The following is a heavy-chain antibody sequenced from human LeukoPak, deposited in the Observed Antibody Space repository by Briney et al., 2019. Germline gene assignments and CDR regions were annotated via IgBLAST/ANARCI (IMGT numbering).Heavy chain of an antibody. V-gene: IGHV3-21*01. J-gene: IGHJ4*02. D-gene: IGHD3-3*01. Sequence: GGSLRLSCAASGFTFSSYSMNWVRQAPGKGLEWVSSISSSSSYIYYADSVKGRFTISRDNAKNSLYLQMNSLRAEDTAVYYCAKDQRITIFGVVIPLFDYWGQGTLVTVSS. CDR2: ISSSSSYI. CDR1: GFTFSSYS. CDR3: AKDQRITIFGVVIPLFDY.